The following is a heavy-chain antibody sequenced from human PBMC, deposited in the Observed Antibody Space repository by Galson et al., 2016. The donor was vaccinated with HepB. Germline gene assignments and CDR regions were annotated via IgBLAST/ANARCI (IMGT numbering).Heavy chain of an antibody. D-gene: IGHD3-22*01. CDR3: ARERRNHYDSSGFPDY. Sequence: SLRLACAVAGFTVSSNYMSWVRQAPGKGVQWVSVIHSGGTTYSADSVKGRFTISRDTSKNTLYLQMSSLRAEDTAVYFCARERRNHYDSSGFPDYWGQGTLVTVSS. V-gene: IGHV3-66*01. CDR1: GFTVSSNY. CDR2: IHSGGTT. J-gene: IGHJ4*02.